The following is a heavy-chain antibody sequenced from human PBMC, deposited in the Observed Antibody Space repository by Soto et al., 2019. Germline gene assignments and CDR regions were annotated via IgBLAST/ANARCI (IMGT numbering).Heavy chain of an antibody. CDR1: GYTFTSYG. CDR3: AIDPGFRSDY. J-gene: IGHJ4*02. Sequence: QVQLVQSGAEVKKPGASVKVSCKSSGYTFTSYGISWVRQAPGQGLEWMGWISAYNGNTNYAQKFQGRVTMTTDTPTSSASMELRSLRSDDTAVYYCAIDPGFRSDYLGQGPLVTVSS. CDR2: ISAYNGNT. V-gene: IGHV1-18*01. D-gene: IGHD3-9*01.